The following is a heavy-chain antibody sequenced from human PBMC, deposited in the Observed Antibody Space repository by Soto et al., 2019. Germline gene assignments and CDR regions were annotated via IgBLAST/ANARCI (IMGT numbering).Heavy chain of an antibody. CDR3: ARQGSTMVRGVISHYYGMDV. Sequence: QVQLVQSGAEVKKPGASVKVSCKASGYTFTGYYMHWVRQAPGQGLEWMGWINPNSGGTNYAQKFQGWVTMTRDTSISTAYMERSRLRSDDTAVYYCARQGSTMVRGVISHYYGMDVWGQGTTVTVSS. CDR1: GYTFTGYY. CDR2: INPNSGGT. V-gene: IGHV1-2*04. D-gene: IGHD3-10*01. J-gene: IGHJ6*02.